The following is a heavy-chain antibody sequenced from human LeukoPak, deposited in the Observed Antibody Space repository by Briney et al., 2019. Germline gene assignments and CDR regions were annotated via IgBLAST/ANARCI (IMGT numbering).Heavy chain of an antibody. V-gene: IGHV1-8*01. CDR2: MNPNSGNT. D-gene: IGHD3-22*01. J-gene: IGHJ4*02. CDR1: GYTFTSYD. Sequence: GASVKVSCKASGYTFTSYDINWVRQATGQGLEWMGWMNPNSGNTGYAQKFQGRVTMTRNTSISTAYMELSSLRSEDTAVYYCARGELTYYYDSGGVDYWGQGTLVTVSS. CDR3: ARGELTYYYDSGGVDY.